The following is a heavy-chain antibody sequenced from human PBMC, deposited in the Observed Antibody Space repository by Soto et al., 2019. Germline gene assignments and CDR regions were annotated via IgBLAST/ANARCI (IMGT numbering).Heavy chain of an antibody. CDR2: IYYSGST. CDR1: GGSISSYY. Sequence: PSETLSLTCTVSGGSISSYYWSWIRQPPGKGLEWIGYIYYSGSTNYNPSLKSRVTISVDTSKNQFSLKLSSVTAADTAVCYCARSTMGFIAAAGFFDYWGQGTLVTVSS. D-gene: IGHD6-13*01. V-gene: IGHV4-59*01. CDR3: ARSTMGFIAAAGFFDY. J-gene: IGHJ4*02.